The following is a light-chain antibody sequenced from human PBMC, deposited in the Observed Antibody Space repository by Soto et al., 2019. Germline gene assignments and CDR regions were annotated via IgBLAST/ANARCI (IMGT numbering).Light chain of an antibody. CDR3: QQLNSYPPT. J-gene: IGKJ2*01. Sequence: DIQLTQSPSFLSASVGDRVTITCRASQGISSYLAWYQQKPGKAPKLLIYAASTLQSGVPSRFSGSGSGTEFTLTIISLQPEDFATDYCQQLNSYPPTFGQGTKLEIK. V-gene: IGKV1-9*01. CDR2: AAS. CDR1: QGISSY.